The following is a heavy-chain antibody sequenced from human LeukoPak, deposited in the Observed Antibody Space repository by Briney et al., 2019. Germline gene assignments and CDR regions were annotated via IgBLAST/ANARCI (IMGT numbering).Heavy chain of an antibody. CDR1: GFTFSSYA. Sequence: GGSLRLSCAASGFTFSSYAVNWVRQAPGKGLEWVSGISGSGGCTYYADSVKGRFTISRDNSKNTLYLQMNSLRAEDTAVYYCAKDHTKVGFGEFNDYWGQGTLVTVSS. CDR2: ISGSGGCT. V-gene: IGHV3-23*01. CDR3: AKDHTKVGFGEFNDY. J-gene: IGHJ4*02. D-gene: IGHD3-10*01.